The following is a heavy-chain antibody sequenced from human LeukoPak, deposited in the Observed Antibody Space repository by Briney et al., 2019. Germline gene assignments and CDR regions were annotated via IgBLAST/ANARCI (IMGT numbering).Heavy chain of an antibody. D-gene: IGHD6-13*01. J-gene: IGHJ6*03. V-gene: IGHV4-34*01. CDR3: ARGMYSSSWTDYYYYMDV. Sequence: SETLSLTCAVYGGSFSGYYWSWIRQPPGKGLEWIGEISHSGSTNYNPSLKSRVTISVDTSKNQFSLKLSSVTAADTAVYYCARGMYSSSWTDYYYYMDVWGKGTTVTVSS. CDR2: ISHSGST. CDR1: GGSFSGYY.